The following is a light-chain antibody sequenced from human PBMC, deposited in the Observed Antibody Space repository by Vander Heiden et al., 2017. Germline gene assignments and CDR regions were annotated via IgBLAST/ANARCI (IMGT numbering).Light chain of an antibody. J-gene: IGLJ2*01. V-gene: IGLV1-51*01. Sequence: VSAAPGQKVTISCSGSSSNIGNNYVSWYQQLPGTAPKLLIYDNNKRPSGIPDRFSGSKSGTSATLGITGLQTGDEADYYCGTWNSSLSAGVFGGGTKLTVL. CDR2: DNN. CDR1: SSNIGNNY. CDR3: GTWNSSLSAGV.